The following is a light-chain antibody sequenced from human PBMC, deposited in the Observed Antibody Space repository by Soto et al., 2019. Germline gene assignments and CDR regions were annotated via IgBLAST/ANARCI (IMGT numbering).Light chain of an antibody. CDR3: QQRSNWPLT. V-gene: IGKV3-11*01. CDR1: QSVSSY. CDR2: DAS. Sequence: EIVLTQSPATLSLSPGERATLSCRASQSVSSYLAWYQQKPGQAPRLLIYDASTRATGIPARFSGSGSGTDFPLTISRLEPEDFAVYCCQQRSNWPLTFGGGTKVEIK. J-gene: IGKJ4*01.